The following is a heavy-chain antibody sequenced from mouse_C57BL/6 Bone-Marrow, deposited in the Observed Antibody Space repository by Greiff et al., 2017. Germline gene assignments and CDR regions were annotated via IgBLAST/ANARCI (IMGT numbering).Heavy chain of an antibody. CDR2: IDPENGDT. Sequence: EVMLVESGAELVRPGASVKLSCTASGFNIKDDYMHWVKQRPEQGLEWIGWIDPENGDTEYASKFQGKATITVDTSSNTAYLQLSSLTSVDTAVYYCTRIAYWGQGTLVTVSA. J-gene: IGHJ3*01. CDR3: TRIAY. CDR1: GFNIKDDY. V-gene: IGHV14-4*01.